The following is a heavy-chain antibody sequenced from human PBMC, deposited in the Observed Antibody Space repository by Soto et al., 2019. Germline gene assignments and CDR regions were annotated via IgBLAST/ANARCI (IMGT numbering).Heavy chain of an antibody. V-gene: IGHV3-7*01. CDR2: IKQDGSEK. CDR3: ARDSSEMAGAYCHYGMDV. J-gene: IGHJ6*02. CDR1: GFTFSNFW. D-gene: IGHD6-19*01. Sequence: EVQLVESGGGLVQPGGSLRLSCAASGFTFSNFWMTWVRQAPGKGLERGATIKQDGSEKHYVDSGKGRFSISRDNAKNSPDLQMNILRVEDTAVYYCARDSSEMAGAYCHYGMDVWGRGTTITVSS.